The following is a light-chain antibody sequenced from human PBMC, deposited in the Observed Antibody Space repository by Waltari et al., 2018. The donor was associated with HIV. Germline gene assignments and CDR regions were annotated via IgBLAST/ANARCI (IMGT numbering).Light chain of an antibody. Sequence: EILMTQSQATLSVSPGKEVTLSCRASQSISSNLAWYQQTPGQAPRLRIYGASTSAAGFPARFTGSGAGTEFTLTISNLQSEDFAIYYCQQFHNWPLTFGQWTKVEIK. J-gene: IGKJ1*01. CDR2: GAS. V-gene: IGKV3-15*01. CDR3: QQFHNWPLT. CDR1: QSISSN.